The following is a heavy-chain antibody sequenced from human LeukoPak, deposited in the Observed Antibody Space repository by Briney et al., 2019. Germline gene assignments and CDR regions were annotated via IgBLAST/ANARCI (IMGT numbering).Heavy chain of an antibody. CDR3: ARGPYDILTGYYGYYFDY. D-gene: IGHD3-9*01. J-gene: IGHJ4*02. CDR1: GFTFSSYW. CDR2: INSDGSST. Sequence: PGGSLRLSCAASGFTFSSYWMHWVRQAPGKGLVWVSRINSDGSSTSYADSVKGRFTISRDNAKNSLYMQMISLRAEDTAVYYCARGPYDILTGYYGYYFDYWGQGTLVTVSS. V-gene: IGHV3-74*01.